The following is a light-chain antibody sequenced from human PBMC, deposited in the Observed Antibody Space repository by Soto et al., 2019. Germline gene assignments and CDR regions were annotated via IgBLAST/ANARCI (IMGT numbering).Light chain of an antibody. V-gene: IGKV3-20*01. Sequence: EIVLTQSPGTLTLSPGERATLSCRASQSVSSSYVAWYHQRHGQAPRLLIYGASPSATGIPDRFSGSGSGIDFTLTIARLEPEAFAVYFCQQYSTSPWTVGQGTKVEI. J-gene: IGKJ1*01. CDR1: QSVSSSY. CDR2: GAS. CDR3: QQYSTSPWT.